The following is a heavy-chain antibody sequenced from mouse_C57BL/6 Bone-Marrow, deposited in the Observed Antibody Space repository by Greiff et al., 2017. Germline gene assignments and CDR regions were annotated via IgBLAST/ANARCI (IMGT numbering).Heavy chain of an antibody. CDR2: IDPETGGT. V-gene: IGHV1-15*01. CDR3: TVVASPYCCDY. D-gene: IGHD1-1*01. CDR1: GYTFTDYE. J-gene: IGHJ2*01. Sequence: QVQLKQSGAELVRPGASVTLSCKASGYTFTDYEMHWVKQTPVHGLEWIGAIDPETGGTAYNQKFKGKAILAEDKSSSTAYMELRSLTSYDSAVYYCTVVASPYCCDYWGQGTTLTVAS.